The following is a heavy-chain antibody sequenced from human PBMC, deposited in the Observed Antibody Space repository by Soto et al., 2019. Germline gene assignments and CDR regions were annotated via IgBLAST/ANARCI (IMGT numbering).Heavy chain of an antibody. D-gene: IGHD6-19*01. V-gene: IGHV3-21*01. CDR1: GFTFSSYS. J-gene: IGHJ6*02. CDR3: ARYFSSSGWMKGYYYYGMDV. Sequence: EVQLVESGGGLVKPGGSLRLSCAASGFTFSSYSMNWVRQAPGKGLEWVSSISSSSSYIYYADSVKGRFTISRDNAKNSLYLQMNSLRAEDTAVYYCARYFSSSGWMKGYYYYGMDVWGQGTTVTVSS. CDR2: ISSSSSYI.